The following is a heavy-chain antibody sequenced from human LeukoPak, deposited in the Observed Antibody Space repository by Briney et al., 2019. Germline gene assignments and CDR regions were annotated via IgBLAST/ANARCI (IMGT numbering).Heavy chain of an antibody. D-gene: IGHD3-22*01. CDR1: GSTFSSYW. CDR3: ARAYYDSSGHLDY. CDR2: INSDGSST. V-gene: IGHV3-74*01. Sequence: GGSLRLSCAASGSTFSSYWMHWVRQAPGKGLEWVSRINSDGSSTSYADSVKGRFTISRDNAKNTLHLQMSSLRAEDTAVYYCARAYYDSSGHLDYWGQGTLVTVS. J-gene: IGHJ4*02.